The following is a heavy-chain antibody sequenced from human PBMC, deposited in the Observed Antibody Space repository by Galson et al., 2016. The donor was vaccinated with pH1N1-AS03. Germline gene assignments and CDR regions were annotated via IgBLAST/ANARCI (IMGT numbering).Heavy chain of an antibody. V-gene: IGHV3-48*02. CDR1: GFTFSYYS. D-gene: IGHD2-21*02. Sequence: SLRLSCAASGFTFSYYSMNWVRQAPGKGLEWVSYISCSGGSIYYADSVKGRFPISRDNAKESLYLQMNSPRDGYTGVYYCARIVTMSDFDSWGKGTLVTGSS. CDR2: ISCSGGSI. CDR3: ARIVTMSDFDS. J-gene: IGHJ4*02.